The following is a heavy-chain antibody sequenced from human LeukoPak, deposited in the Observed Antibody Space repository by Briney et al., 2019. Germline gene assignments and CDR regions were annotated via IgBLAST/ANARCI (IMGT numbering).Heavy chain of an antibody. CDR3: ARLSYYLGFDY. V-gene: IGHV4-38-2*02. J-gene: IGHJ4*02. Sequence: SETLSLTCTVSGYSISSGYYWGWIRQPPGKGLEWIGSIYHSGSTYYNPSLKSRVTISVDTSKNQFSLKLSSVTAADTAVYYCARLSYYLGFDYWGQGTLVTVSS. CDR2: IYHSGST. D-gene: IGHD3-10*01. CDR1: GYSISSGYY.